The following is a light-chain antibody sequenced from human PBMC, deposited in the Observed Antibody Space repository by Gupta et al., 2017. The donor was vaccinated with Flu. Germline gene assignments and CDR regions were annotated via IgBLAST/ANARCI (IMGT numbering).Light chain of an antibody. V-gene: IGKV2-30*01. CDR2: KVS. CDR3: RQGERWPWA. CDR1: DGRGYRDGNNY. J-gene: IGKJ1*01. Sequence: VTLGQPACICCSSSDGRGYRDGNNYLHWFQQRPGQAPRRLSYKVSYRDYGVPDRFSGSGSGTDFTLKISRGEAEDVGIYFCRQGERWPWACGQGTTVEIK.